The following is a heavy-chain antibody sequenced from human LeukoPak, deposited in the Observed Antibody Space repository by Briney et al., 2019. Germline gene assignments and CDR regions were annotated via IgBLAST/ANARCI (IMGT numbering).Heavy chain of an antibody. CDR1: GFTFSSNW. Sequence: PGGSLRLSCAASGFTFSSNWMHWVRQAPGKGLVWVSRSNEDGSTTNYADSVKGRFTISRDNSKNTLYLQMNSLRAEDTAVYYCAKVYGETHFDYWGQGTLVTVSS. CDR2: SNEDGSTT. V-gene: IGHV3-74*01. D-gene: IGHD4-17*01. J-gene: IGHJ4*02. CDR3: AKVYGETHFDY.